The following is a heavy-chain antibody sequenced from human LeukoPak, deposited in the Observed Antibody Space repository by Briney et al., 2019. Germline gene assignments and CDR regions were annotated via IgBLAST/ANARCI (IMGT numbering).Heavy chain of an antibody. V-gene: IGHV1-18*01. CDR2: ISAYNGNT. D-gene: IGHD3-22*01. J-gene: IGHJ4*02. CDR1: GYTFTIYG. Sequence: GASVKVSFKASGYTFTIYGISWVRQAPGQGLEWMGWISAYNGNTNYAQKLQGRVTMTTDTSTSTAYMELRSLRSDDTAVYYCARDTYYYDSSGYYPDYWGQGTLVTVSS. CDR3: ARDTYYYDSSGYYPDY.